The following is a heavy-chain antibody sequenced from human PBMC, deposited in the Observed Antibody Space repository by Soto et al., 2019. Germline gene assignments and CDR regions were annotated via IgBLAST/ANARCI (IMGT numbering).Heavy chain of an antibody. V-gene: IGHV3-30-3*01. J-gene: IGHJ4*02. CDR2: ISYDGSNK. CDR1: GFTFNTYA. D-gene: IGHD1-20*01. Sequence: QVQLVESGGGVVQPGKSLRLSCAASGFTFNTYAMHWVRQAPGKGLEWVAVISYDGSNKDYADSVKGRFTISRDNSKNTLYLQMDSLRAEDTAVYTCARCLRIAITGPLGYWGQGTLVTVSS. CDR3: ARCLRIAITGPLGY.